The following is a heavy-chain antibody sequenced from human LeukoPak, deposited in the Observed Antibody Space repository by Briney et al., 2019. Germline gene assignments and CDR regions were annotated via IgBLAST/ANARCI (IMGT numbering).Heavy chain of an antibody. CDR3: RAYYGSGRQSFDY. Sequence: PGGSLRLSCAASGFTFSSYEMNWVRQAPGKGLEWVSYISSSDSTIYYADSVKGRFTISRDNAKNSLYLQMNSLRAEDTAVYYCRAYYGSGRQSFDYWGQGTLVTVSS. J-gene: IGHJ4*02. CDR2: ISSSDSTI. V-gene: IGHV3-48*03. D-gene: IGHD3-10*01. CDR1: GFTFSSYE.